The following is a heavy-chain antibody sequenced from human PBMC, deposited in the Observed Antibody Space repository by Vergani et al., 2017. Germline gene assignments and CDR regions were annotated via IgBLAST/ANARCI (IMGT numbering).Heavy chain of an antibody. CDR3: AGDPDIVVVPAAPYYYYYYGMDV. Sequence: QVQLVQSGAEVKKPGASVKVSCKASGYTFTSYGISWVRQAPGQGLEWMGWISAYNGNTNYPQKLQGRVTMTTDTSTSTAYMELRSLRSDDTAVYYCAGDPDIVVVPAAPYYYYYYGMDVWGQGTTVTVSS. V-gene: IGHV1-18*01. D-gene: IGHD2-2*01. J-gene: IGHJ6*02. CDR2: ISAYNGNT. CDR1: GYTFTSYG.